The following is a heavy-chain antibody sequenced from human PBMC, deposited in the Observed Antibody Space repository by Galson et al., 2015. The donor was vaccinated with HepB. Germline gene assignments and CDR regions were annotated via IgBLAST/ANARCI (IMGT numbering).Heavy chain of an antibody. CDR3: ARPKDVGSGWSRVEWYFDL. J-gene: IGHJ2*01. V-gene: IGHV3-23*01. Sequence: SLRLSCAASGFNFRRYAMSWVRQAPGRGLEWVSGISGSGFFTNYAASVTGRFTISRDNSKNKMYLQRNSLGAEDTAVYYCARPKDVGSGWSRVEWYFDLWGRGTLVTVSS. CDR2: ISGSGFFT. CDR1: GFNFRRYA. D-gene: IGHD6-19*01.